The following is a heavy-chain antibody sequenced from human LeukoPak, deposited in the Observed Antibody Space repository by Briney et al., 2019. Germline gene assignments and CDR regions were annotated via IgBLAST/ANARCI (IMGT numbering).Heavy chain of an antibody. V-gene: IGHV4-34*01. CDR3: ARGSGERRGKWMGFDY. D-gene: IGHD1-1*01. Sequence: SETLSLTCAVYGGSFSGYYWSWIRQPPGKGLEWIGEINHSGSTNYYPSLKSRVTISVDTSKNQFSLKLSSVTAADTAVCYCARGSGERRGKWMGFDYWGQGTLVTVSS. J-gene: IGHJ4*02. CDR2: INHSGST. CDR1: GGSFSGYY.